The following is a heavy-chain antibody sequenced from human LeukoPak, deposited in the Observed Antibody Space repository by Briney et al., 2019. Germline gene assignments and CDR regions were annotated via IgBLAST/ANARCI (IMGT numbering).Heavy chain of an antibody. CDR1: GFTSIAYA. J-gene: IGHJ6*02. CDR3: ARNQKLGGHSYYYYGMDV. Sequence: GGSLRLSCVGSGFTSIAYALTWARQAPGKGLEWVSGISGGGVTTYYADSVKGRFTISRDNSKNTLYLQMNSLRADDTAIYYCARNQKLGGHSYYYYGMDVWGQGTTVTVSS. D-gene: IGHD3-16*01. V-gene: IGHV3-23*01. CDR2: ISGGGVTT.